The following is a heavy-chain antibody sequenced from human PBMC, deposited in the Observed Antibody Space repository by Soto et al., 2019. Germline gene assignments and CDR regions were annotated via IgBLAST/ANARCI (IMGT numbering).Heavy chain of an antibody. CDR2: IFHSGST. V-gene: IGHV4-39*01. Sequence: SETLSLTCTVSGGSISSSSYYWGWIRQPPGKGLEWIGSIFHSGSTYYNPSLKSRVTMSVDTSKNQFSLNLSSVTATDTAVYYCARPERWTGEIDYWGQGTLVTVSS. CDR1: GGSISSSSYY. D-gene: IGHD7-27*01. J-gene: IGHJ4*02. CDR3: ARPERWTGEIDY.